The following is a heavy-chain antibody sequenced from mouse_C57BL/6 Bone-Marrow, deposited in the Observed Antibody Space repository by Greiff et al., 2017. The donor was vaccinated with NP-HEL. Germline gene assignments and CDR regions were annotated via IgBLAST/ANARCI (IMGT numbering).Heavy chain of an antibody. D-gene: IGHD1-1*01. J-gene: IGHJ2*01. Sequence: VKLKQPGTELVKPGASVKLSCKASGYTFTSYWMHWVKQRPGQGLEWIGNINPSNGGTNYNEKFKSKATLTVDKSSSTAYMQLSSLTSEDSAVYYCARGDYGSPFDYWGQGTTLTVSS. CDR1: GYTFTSYW. V-gene: IGHV1-53*01. CDR2: INPSNGGT. CDR3: ARGDYGSPFDY.